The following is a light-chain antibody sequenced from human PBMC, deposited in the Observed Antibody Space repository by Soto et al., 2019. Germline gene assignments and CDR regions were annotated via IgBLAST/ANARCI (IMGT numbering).Light chain of an antibody. CDR1: QSISTW. CDR3: QQSDNYRT. CDR2: KAS. Sequence: DIQMTKSPSTLSASVGDRVTITCRASQSISTWLAWYQQKPWKAPKLLIYKASTLESGVPSRFSGSGYGTEFTLTISSLQPDDFATYYCQQSDNYRTFGKGTKVEIK. J-gene: IGKJ1*01. V-gene: IGKV1-5*03.